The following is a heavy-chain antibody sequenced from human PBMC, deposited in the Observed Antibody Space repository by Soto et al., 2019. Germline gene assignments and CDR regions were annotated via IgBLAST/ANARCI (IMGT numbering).Heavy chain of an antibody. CDR3: ATHPPYGPLYP. D-gene: IGHD4-17*01. J-gene: IGHJ5*02. V-gene: IGHV4-39*01. CDR2: IYSSENT. CDR1: GGSISGSSNH. Sequence: QLQLQESGPGLVKPSETLSLTCTVSGGSISGSSNHCGWIRQPPGKGLEWNGNIYSSENTYYNPSLKSRFSISRYTSKNQFSLRLPPVTAADTAVYYGATHPPYGPLYPWGQGTLVTVSS.